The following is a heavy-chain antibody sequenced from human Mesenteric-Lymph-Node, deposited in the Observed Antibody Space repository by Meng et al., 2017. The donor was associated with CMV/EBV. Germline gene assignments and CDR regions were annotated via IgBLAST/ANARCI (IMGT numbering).Heavy chain of an antibody. J-gene: IGHJ5*02. CDR1: GYTFTGYY. D-gene: IGHD2-2*01. V-gene: IGHV1-2*02. CDR2: INPNSGGT. Sequence: ASVKVSCKASGYTFTGYYVSWVRQAPGQGLEWMGWINPNSGGTNYAKKFQGRVTMTRDTSISTAYMELSRLRSDDTAMYYCARDRKYCSSNSEICWFDPWGQGTLVTVSS. CDR3: ARDRKYCSSNSEICWFDP.